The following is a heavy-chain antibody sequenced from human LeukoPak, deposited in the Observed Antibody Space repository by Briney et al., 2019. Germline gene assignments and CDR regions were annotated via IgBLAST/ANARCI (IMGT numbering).Heavy chain of an antibody. Sequence: PGGSLRLSCAASGFTFSSYGMHWVRQAPGKGLEWVAFIQYDGSSKYYADSVKGRFTISRDDSKSTVYLQMNSLRAEDTAVYYCATSLGLRLGELAVHFDYWGQGNLVTVSS. J-gene: IGHJ4*02. D-gene: IGHD3-16*01. CDR3: ATSLGLRLGELAVHFDY. CDR1: GFTFSSYG. CDR2: IQYDGSSK. V-gene: IGHV3-30*02.